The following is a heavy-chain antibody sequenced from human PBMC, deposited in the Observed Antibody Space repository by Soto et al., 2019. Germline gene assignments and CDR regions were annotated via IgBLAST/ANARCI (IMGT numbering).Heavy chain of an antibody. CDR2: IYYSGGT. CDR1: GGSINSYC. Sequence: QVQLQESGPGLVKPSETLSLTCVVSGGSINSYCWSWIRQPPGKGLEWIGFIYYSGGTNYNPSLKSRVTISLDTSKNQFSLELTSVAAADTAVYYCARHVLAGSTYDYFDLWGRGTLVTVSS. J-gene: IGHJ2*01. V-gene: IGHV4-59*08. D-gene: IGHD2-2*01. CDR3: ARHVLAGSTYDYFDL.